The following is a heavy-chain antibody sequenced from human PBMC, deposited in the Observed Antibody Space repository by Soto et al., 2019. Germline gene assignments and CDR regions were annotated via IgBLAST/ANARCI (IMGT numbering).Heavy chain of an antibody. CDR2: IYSGGST. V-gene: IGHV3-66*01. CDR3: ASASWVTTLDY. J-gene: IGHJ4*02. D-gene: IGHD4-17*01. Sequence: EVQLVESGGGLVQPGGSLRLSCAASGFTVSSNYMTWVRQAPGKGLEWVSIIYSGGSTYYADSVKGRFTISRDNSKKTLYLQMSSLGAEDTAVYYCASASWVTTLDYWGQGTLVTVSS. CDR1: GFTVSSNY.